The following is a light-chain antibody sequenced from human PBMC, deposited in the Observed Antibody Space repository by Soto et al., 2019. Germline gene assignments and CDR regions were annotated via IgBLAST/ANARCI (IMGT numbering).Light chain of an antibody. CDR3: QHRSNWPRT. J-gene: IGKJ2*01. Sequence: EIVLTQSPATLSLSPGERATLSCRASQSVSTYLAWYQQKPGQAPRLLIYDASNRATGIPARFSGSGSGTEFTLTISSLEPEDFAFYYCQHRSNWPRTFGQGTKLEIK. CDR1: QSVSTY. V-gene: IGKV3-11*01. CDR2: DAS.